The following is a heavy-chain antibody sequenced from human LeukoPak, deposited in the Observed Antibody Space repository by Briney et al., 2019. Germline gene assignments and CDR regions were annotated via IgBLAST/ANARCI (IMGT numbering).Heavy chain of an antibody. J-gene: IGHJ4*02. Sequence: GRSLRLSCAASGFTFSSYAMHWVRQAPGKGLEWVAVISYDGSNKYYADSVKGRFTISRDNSKNTLYLQGNSPIGEYTAVYYLARDLRYDRCGVFDYWGQGTLVTVSS. CDR1: GFTFSSYA. V-gene: IGHV3-30*14. CDR2: ISYDGSNK. D-gene: IGHD3-22*01. CDR3: ARDLRYDRCGVFDY.